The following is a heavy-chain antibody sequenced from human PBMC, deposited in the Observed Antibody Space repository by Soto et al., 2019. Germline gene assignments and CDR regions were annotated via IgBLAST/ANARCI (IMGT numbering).Heavy chain of an antibody. CDR2: IYHTGSA. Sequence: SETLSLTCTVSGGSISSGDYFWSWFRQPPGKGLEWIGYIYHTGSAYYNPSLKSRVTMSVDTPKNQFSLKLSSVTAADTAVYYCARDSRGWNRFDPWGQGTLVTVSS. V-gene: IGHV4-30-4*01. D-gene: IGHD6-19*01. CDR1: GGSISSGDYF. J-gene: IGHJ5*02. CDR3: ARDSRGWNRFDP.